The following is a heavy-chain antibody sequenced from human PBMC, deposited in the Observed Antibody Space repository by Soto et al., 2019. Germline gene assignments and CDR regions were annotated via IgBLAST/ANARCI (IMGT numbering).Heavy chain of an antibody. D-gene: IGHD3-22*01. V-gene: IGHV1-18*01. CDR1: GYPFTHYG. CDR3: ARDQSFDRSYYYGIVC. Sequence: QVQLVQSGAEVKKPGASVKVSCKSSGYPFTHYGITWIRQAPGQGLEWMGWISPFNGNTNYGQTLQGRVTLTTDTFTSTVYMELRSLRSDNTAVYYCARDQSFDRSYYYGIVCWGQGTTVTVSS. CDR2: ISPFNGNT. J-gene: IGHJ6*02.